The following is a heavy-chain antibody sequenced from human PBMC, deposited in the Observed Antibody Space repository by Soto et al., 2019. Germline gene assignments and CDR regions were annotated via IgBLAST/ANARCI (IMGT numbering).Heavy chain of an antibody. J-gene: IGHJ6*02. D-gene: IGHD2-15*01. CDR3: VKGQSCSCAQTVGMDV. CDR1: GFTFSTYA. V-gene: IGHV3-23*01. Sequence: EVQLLESGGGLVQPGGSLRLSCAASGFTFSTYALSWARQAPGKGLEWVAGIGDGGGSTYYADSVKGRFTISRDNSNNTPYLQIGSLRAEDTAVYYSVKGQSCSCAQTVGMDVGGQGNTVTDSS. CDR2: IGDGGGST.